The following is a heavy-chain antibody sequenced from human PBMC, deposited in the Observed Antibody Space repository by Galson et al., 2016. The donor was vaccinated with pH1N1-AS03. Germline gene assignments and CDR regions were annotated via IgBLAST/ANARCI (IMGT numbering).Heavy chain of an antibody. Sequence: WIRQPPGRGLEWIGQINYVGTSDYNPSLSSRVSFSVDTSNNRFSLNLTSVTAADTAVYYCARVDLGSGFDFWGQGALVSVST. CDR2: INYVGTS. V-gene: IGHV4-34*01. CDR3: ARVDLGSGFDF. D-gene: IGHD3-16*01. J-gene: IGHJ4*02.